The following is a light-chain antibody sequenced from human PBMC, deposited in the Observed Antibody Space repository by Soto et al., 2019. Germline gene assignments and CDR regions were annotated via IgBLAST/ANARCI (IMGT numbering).Light chain of an antibody. CDR1: QAISSN. V-gene: IGKV3D-15*01. CDR2: GAS. CDR3: QQYGDSSLT. Sequence: EIVMTQSPATLSVSRGERATLSCRANQAISSNLAWYQQKPGQAPRLLIYGASTRATGIPDRFSGSGSGTDFTLTISRLEPEDFAVYYCQQYGDSSLTFGGGTKVNIK. J-gene: IGKJ4*01.